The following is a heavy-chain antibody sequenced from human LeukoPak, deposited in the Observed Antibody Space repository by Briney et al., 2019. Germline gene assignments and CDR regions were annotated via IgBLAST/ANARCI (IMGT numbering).Heavy chain of an antibody. CDR3: ARATDYYDSSGYYSYYYYYGMDV. Sequence: SETLSLTCTVSGGSISSYYWSWIRQPPGKGLEWTGYIYYSGSTNYNPSLKSRVTISVDTSKNQFSLKLSSVTAADTAVYYCARATDYYDSSGYYSYYYYYGMDVWGQGTTVTVSS. D-gene: IGHD3-22*01. CDR2: IYYSGST. J-gene: IGHJ6*02. V-gene: IGHV4-59*01. CDR1: GGSISSYY.